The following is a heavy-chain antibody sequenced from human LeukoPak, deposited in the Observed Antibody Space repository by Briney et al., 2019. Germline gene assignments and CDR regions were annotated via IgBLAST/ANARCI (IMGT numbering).Heavy chain of an antibody. D-gene: IGHD7-27*01. CDR1: GFTFSSYG. J-gene: IGHJ4*02. V-gene: IGHV3-30*02. CDR3: AKDYWLPGEVEGYYFDY. Sequence: GGSLRLSCAACGFTFSSYGMHWVRQAPGKGLEWVAFIRYDGSNKYYADSVKGRFTISRDNSKNTLYLQMNSLRAEDTAVYYCAKDYWLPGEVEGYYFDYWGQGTLVTVSS. CDR2: IRYDGSNK.